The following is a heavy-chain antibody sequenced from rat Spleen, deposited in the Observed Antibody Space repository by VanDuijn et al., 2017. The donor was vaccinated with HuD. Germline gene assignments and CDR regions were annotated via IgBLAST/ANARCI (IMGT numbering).Heavy chain of an antibody. CDR2: ISSDGGRY. D-gene: IGHD4-3*01. CDR3: ARLRIRGYVMDA. V-gene: IGHV5-7*01. J-gene: IGHJ4*01. CDR1: GFTFSDYY. Sequence: EVQLVESDGGLVQPGRSLKLSCAASGFTFSDYYMAWVRQAPTKGLEWVATISSDGGRYFYRDSVKGRFTIYRDNAKNTQYLQMDSLRSEDTATYYCARLRIRGYVMDAWGQGASVTVSS.